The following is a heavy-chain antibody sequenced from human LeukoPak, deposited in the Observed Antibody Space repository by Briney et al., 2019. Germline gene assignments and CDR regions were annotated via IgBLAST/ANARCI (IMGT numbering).Heavy chain of an antibody. CDR1: GFTFSSYG. D-gene: IGHD5-18*01. V-gene: IGHV3-30*18. Sequence: PGGSLRLSCAAYGFTFSSYGMHWVRQAPGKGLEWVAVISYDGSNKYYADSVKGRFTISRDNSKNTLYLQMNSLRAEDTAVYYCAKGDQLWLGSYYYYYGMDVWGQGTTVTVSS. J-gene: IGHJ6*02. CDR2: ISYDGSNK. CDR3: AKGDQLWLGSYYYYYGMDV.